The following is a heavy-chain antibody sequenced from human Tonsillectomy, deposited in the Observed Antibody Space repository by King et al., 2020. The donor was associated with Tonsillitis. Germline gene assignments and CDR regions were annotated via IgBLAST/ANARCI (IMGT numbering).Heavy chain of an antibody. J-gene: IGHJ5*02. V-gene: IGHV5-51*01. CDR2: VYPDDSDA. CDR1: GYNFPTYW. CDR3: AXLXXRXPXXXPLXPSIWFXP. Sequence: VQLVESXAEVKQPGESLKISCKGSGYNFPTYWIGWVRHMPGKGLEWMGIVYPDDSDARYSPSFQGHVTISADKSISTAFLQWSSLKASDTSMYYCAXLXXRXPXXXPLXPSIWFXPWXXGTLVIVXS.